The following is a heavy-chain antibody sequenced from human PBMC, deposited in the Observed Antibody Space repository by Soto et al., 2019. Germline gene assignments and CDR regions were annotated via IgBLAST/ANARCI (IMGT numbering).Heavy chain of an antibody. Sequence: QVQLQESGPGLVKPSETLSLTCTVSGGSISSYYWSWIRQPPGKGLEWIGYIYYSGSTNYNPSFTSRVAISVDPSQNQLALKLSPVPAADTAVQYCARASGVGAGDYWGQGTLVTVSS. CDR3: ARASGVGAGDY. CDR1: GGSISSYY. J-gene: IGHJ4*02. CDR2: IYYSGST. V-gene: IGHV4-59*01.